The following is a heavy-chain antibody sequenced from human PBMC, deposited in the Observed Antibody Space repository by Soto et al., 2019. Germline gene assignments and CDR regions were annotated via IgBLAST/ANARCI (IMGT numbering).Heavy chain of an antibody. CDR1: GGTFSSYA. J-gene: IGHJ5*02. Sequence: SVKLYCKASGGTFSSYAISWVRQAPGQGLEWMGGIIPIFGTANYAQKFQGRVTITADESTSTAYMELSSLRSEDTAVYYCARGAEITIFGVAVNWFDPWGQGTLVTVSS. CDR3: ARGAEITIFGVAVNWFDP. D-gene: IGHD3-3*01. V-gene: IGHV1-69*13. CDR2: IIPIFGTA.